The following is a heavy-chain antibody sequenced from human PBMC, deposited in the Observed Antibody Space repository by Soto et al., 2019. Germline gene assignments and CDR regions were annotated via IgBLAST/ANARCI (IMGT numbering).Heavy chain of an antibody. Sequence: EVQLVESGGGLVQPGGSLRLSCAASGFTFSSYSMNWVRQAPGKGLEWVSYISGSGRTIYYADSVKGRFTISRDNAKNSLYLQMNSLRAEDTAVYYCAREGDYNAFDIWGQGTMVTVSS. V-gene: IGHV3-48*04. CDR1: GFTFSSYS. J-gene: IGHJ3*02. CDR2: ISGSGRTI. CDR3: AREGDYNAFDI. D-gene: IGHD4-17*01.